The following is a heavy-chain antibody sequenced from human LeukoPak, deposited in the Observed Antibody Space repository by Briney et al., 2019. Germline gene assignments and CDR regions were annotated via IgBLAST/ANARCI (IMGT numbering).Heavy chain of an antibody. V-gene: IGHV3-30*02. J-gene: IGHJ3*02. CDR1: GFTFSSYG. Sequence: GSLRLSCAASGFTFSSYGMHWVRQAPGKGLEWVAFIRYDGSNKYYADSVKGRFTISRDNSKNTLYLQMNSLRAEDTAVYYCAKDSAYSNYFYDAFDIWGQGTMVTVSS. D-gene: IGHD4-11*01. CDR3: AKDSAYSNYFYDAFDI. CDR2: IRYDGSNK.